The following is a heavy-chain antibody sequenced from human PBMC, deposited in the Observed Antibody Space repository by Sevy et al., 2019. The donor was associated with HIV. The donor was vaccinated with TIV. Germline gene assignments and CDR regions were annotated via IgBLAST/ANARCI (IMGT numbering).Heavy chain of an antibody. CDR2: ISNSGTTI. Sequence: GGSLRLSCAASGFSFSSYEMNWVRQAPGKGLEWVSYISNSGTTISYSDSVRGRFTISRDNARNLLYLQMNSLRAEDTAVYYCASLPNNYYDSSGSSGDDAFDIWGQGTMVTVSS. V-gene: IGHV3-48*03. CDR1: GFSFSSYE. D-gene: IGHD3-22*01. CDR3: ASLPNNYYDSSGSSGDDAFDI. J-gene: IGHJ3*02.